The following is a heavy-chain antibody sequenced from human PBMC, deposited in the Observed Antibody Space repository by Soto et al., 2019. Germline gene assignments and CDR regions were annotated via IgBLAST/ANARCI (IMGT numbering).Heavy chain of an antibody. CDR3: ARVSKTWEDDY. CDR2: ISSGSDTI. D-gene: IGHD1-26*01. J-gene: IGHJ4*01. V-gene: IGHV3-48*02. CDR1: GFTFSDYG. Sequence: EVQLVESGGGLVQPGGSLRLSCSVSGFTFSDYGVNWVRQAPGKGLEWISYISSGSDTIYYAESVQGRFTISRDDAKNSLFLQMNNLRNEDTAVYYCARVSKTWEDDYWGHGTLVTVSS.